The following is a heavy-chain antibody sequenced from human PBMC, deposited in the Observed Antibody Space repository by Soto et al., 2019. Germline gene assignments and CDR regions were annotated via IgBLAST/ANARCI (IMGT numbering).Heavy chain of an antibody. CDR3: GRDLNAAVDF. Sequence: QVQLQQSGPGLVKPSQTLSLICAISGDSVSSNSAAWKWIRQSPSRGLEWLGRTLYRSKWYHEYAVSVKSRITINPDTSKNQFSLQLNSVNPEDTAMYYCGRDLNAAVDFWAQGSLVTVCS. D-gene: IGHD2-15*01. CDR2: TLYRSKWYH. V-gene: IGHV6-1*01. J-gene: IGHJ4*02. CDR1: GDSVSSNSAA.